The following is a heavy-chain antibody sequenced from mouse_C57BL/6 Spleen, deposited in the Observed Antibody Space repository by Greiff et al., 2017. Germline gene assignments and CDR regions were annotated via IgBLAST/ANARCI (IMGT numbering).Heavy chain of an antibody. V-gene: IGHV1-69*01. CDR1: GYTFTSYW. J-gene: IGHJ1*03. Sequence: QVQLKQRGAELVMPGASVKLSCKASGYTFTSYWMHWVKQRPGQGLEWIGEIDPSDSYTNYNQKFKGKSTLTVDQSSSTAYMQLSSLTSEDSAVYYCARYGYYVYFDVWGTGTTVTVSS. CDR2: IDPSDSYT. CDR3: ARYGYYVYFDV. D-gene: IGHD2-3*01.